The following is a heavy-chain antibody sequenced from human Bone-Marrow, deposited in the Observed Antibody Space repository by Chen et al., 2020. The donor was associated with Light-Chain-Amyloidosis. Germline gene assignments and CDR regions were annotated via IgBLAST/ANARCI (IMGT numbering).Heavy chain of an antibody. V-gene: IGHV5-51*01. CDR2: IYPDDSDA. Sequence: EVQLEQSGPEVKKPGESLKISCKGSGYTFPNYWIGWVRQMPGKGLEWMGVIYPDDSDARYSPSFEGQVTHADDKSIPTAYLQWRSLKASDTAMYYCARRRDGYNFDYWGQGTLVTVSS. CDR1: GYTFPNYW. J-gene: IGHJ4*02. D-gene: IGHD5-12*01. CDR3: ARRRDGYNFDY.